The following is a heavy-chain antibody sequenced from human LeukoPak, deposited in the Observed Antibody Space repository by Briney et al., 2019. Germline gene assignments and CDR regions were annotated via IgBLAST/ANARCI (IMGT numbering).Heavy chain of an antibody. D-gene: IGHD6-13*01. J-gene: IGHJ4*01. CDR3: ASPKGYSNNYFDH. CDR2: ISYDGRNR. V-gene: IGHV3-30*03. Sequence: PGRSLRLSCAASGFTFSNYGIHWVRQAPGKGLEWVTFISYDGRNRHYVDSVKGRFTISRDNPKNTLYLQMNSLRTEDTALYYCASPKGYSNNYFDHWGQGTLVTVSS. CDR1: GFTFSNYG.